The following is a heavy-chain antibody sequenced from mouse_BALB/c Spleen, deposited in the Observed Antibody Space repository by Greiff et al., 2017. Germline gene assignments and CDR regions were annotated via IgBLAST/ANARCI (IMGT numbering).Heavy chain of an antibody. V-gene: IGHV5-4*02. Sequence: DVKLVESGGGLVKPGGSLTLSCAASGFTFSDYYLYWVRQTPEKRLEWVATISDGGSYTYYPDSVKGRFTISRDNAKHNLYLQMSSLKSEDTAMYYCARDDDDDDPIYAMDYWGQGTSVTVSS. CDR1: GFTFSDYY. CDR2: ISDGGSYT. D-gene: IGHD2-4*01. J-gene: IGHJ4*01. CDR3: ARDDDDDDPIYAMDY.